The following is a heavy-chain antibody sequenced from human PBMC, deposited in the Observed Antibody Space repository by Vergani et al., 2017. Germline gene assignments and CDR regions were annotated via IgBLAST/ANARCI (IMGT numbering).Heavy chain of an antibody. CDR1: GYSMNNYY. V-gene: IGHV4-59*01. CDR3: ARGPSVVQGHYIYYYSYFMDV. D-gene: IGHD2-15*01. Sequence: QVHLQEAGPGLVKPAETLSLTCTVSGYSMNNYYWNWIRQTPGKGLECFGYIYLGGTTTYNPSLESRVSLSADTSKNQFSLQLTSVTAADTAVYYCARGPSVVQGHYIYYYSYFMDVWGKGTTVTVSS. J-gene: IGHJ6*03. CDR2: IYLGGTT.